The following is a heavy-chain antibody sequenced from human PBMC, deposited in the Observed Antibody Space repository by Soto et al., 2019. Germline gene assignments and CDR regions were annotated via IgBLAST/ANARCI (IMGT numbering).Heavy chain of an antibody. J-gene: IGHJ3*02. CDR3: ARDDVRCEAFDI. CDR1: GGSIINTNW. Sequence: SETLSLTCAVSGGSIINTNWWSWVRQPPGKGLEWIGEIYRSGSTNYNPSLKSRVTISVDKSKNHLSLKLNSVTAADTAVYYCARDDVRCEAFDIWGQGTMVTVSS. CDR2: IYRSGST. V-gene: IGHV4-4*02.